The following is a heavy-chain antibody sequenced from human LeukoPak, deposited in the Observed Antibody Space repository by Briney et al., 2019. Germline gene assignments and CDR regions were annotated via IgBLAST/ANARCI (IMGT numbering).Heavy chain of an antibody. CDR3: AKGDRGGWLDFDS. CDR1: GGSISGDNW. Sequence: SGTLSLTCAVSGGSISGDNWWSWVRQAPGKGLEWIGEVDHSGRTNYNQSLKSRVTISEDKSKNQFSLIMSSVTAADTAVYYCAKGDRGGWLDFDSWGQGTLATVSS. J-gene: IGHJ4*02. V-gene: IGHV4-4*02. D-gene: IGHD3-22*01. CDR2: VDHSGRT.